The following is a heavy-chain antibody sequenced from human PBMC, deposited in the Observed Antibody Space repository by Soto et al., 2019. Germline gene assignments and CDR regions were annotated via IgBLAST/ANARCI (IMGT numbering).Heavy chain of an antibody. CDR1: GGSISSYY. V-gene: IGHV4-59*01. J-gene: IGHJ5*02. Sequence: SETLSLTCTAPGGSISSYYWSWIRQPPGKGLEWIGYIYYSGSTNYNPSLKSRVTISVDTSKNQFSLKLSSVTAADTAVYYCAREAYSSSFYWFDPWGQGTLVTVS. CDR2: IYYSGST. CDR3: AREAYSSSFYWFDP. D-gene: IGHD6-6*01.